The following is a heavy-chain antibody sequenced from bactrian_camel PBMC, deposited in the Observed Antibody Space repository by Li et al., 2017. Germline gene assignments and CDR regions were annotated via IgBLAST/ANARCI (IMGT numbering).Heavy chain of an antibody. J-gene: IGHJ4*01. V-gene: IGHV3S53*01. CDR3: AAVAEGRTVEGGVSLWTLFESGY. D-gene: IGHD3*01. Sequence: HVQLVESGGGSVQSGSSLRLSCVANTPAYTCMGWFRQAPGKEREGVAGIDTDGTTRSADSVKGRFTISRDNKNAVYLQMNSLRPEDTAMYYCAAVAEGRTVEGGVSLWTLFESGYWGQGTQVTVS. CDR2: IDTDGTT. CDR1: NTPAYTC.